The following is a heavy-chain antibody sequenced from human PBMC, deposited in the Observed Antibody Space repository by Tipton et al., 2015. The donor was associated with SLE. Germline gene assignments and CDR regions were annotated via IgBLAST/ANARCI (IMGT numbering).Heavy chain of an antibody. Sequence: TLSLTGTVSGGSISSYYWSWIRQPPGKGLEWIGYIYYSGSTNYNPSLKSRVTISVDTSKNQFSLKLSSVAAADTAVYYCARHPSGYYYFDYWGQGTLVTVSS. CDR3: ARHPSGYYYFDY. CDR2: IYYSGST. J-gene: IGHJ4*02. D-gene: IGHD3-22*01. CDR1: GGSISSYY. V-gene: IGHV4-59*08.